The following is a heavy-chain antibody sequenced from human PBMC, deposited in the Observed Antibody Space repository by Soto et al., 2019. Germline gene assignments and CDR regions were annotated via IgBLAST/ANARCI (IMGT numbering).Heavy chain of an antibody. CDR1: GYIFTSYW. D-gene: IGHD4-17*01. CDR3: ATQTTVATYYYYGMDV. V-gene: IGHV5-10-1*01. CDR2: IDPSDSYT. Sequence: PGESLKISCNGSGYIFTSYWISWVRQMPGKGLEWMGRIDPSDSYTNYSPSFQGHVTISADKSISTAYLQWSSLKASDTAMYYCATQTTVATYYYYGMDVWGQGTTVTVSS. J-gene: IGHJ6*02.